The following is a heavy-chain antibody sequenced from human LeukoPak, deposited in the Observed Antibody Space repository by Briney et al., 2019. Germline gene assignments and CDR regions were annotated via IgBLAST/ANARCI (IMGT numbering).Heavy chain of an antibody. J-gene: IGHJ4*02. CDR1: GYTFTGYY. CDR2: INPNSGGT. V-gene: IGHV1-2*02. D-gene: IGHD5-18*01. Sequence: GASVKVSCKASGYTFTGYYMHWVRQAPGQGLEWMGWINPNSGGTNYAQKFQGRVTMTRDTSISTAYMELSRLRSDDTAVYYCARVRGYSYGPTTFGYWGQGTLVTVSS. CDR3: ARVRGYSYGPTTFGY.